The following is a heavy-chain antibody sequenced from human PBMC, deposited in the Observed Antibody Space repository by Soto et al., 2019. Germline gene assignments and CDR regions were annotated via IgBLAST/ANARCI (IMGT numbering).Heavy chain of an antibody. J-gene: IGHJ2*01. CDR3: ARVARSGSSGYPTNTYWYFDL. CDR1: GGSISSYY. CDR2: IYYSGST. Sequence: SETLSLTCTVSGGSISSYYWSWIRQPPGKGLEWIGYIYYSGSTNYNPSLKSRVTISVDTSKNQFSLKLSSVTAADTAVYYCARVARSGSSGYPTNTYWYFDLWGRGTLVTVSS. D-gene: IGHD3-22*01. V-gene: IGHV4-59*01.